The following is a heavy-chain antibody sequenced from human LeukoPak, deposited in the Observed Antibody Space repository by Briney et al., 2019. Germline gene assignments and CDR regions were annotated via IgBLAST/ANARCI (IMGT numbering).Heavy chain of an antibody. V-gene: IGHV3-7*01. D-gene: IGHD4-17*01. CDR2: INPDGNKK. CDR1: GLTFSSSW. Sequence: GGSLRLSCAVSGLTFSSSWMDWVRQAPGKGLEWVASINPDGNKKYSADSVKGRFTISRDNAENSLYLQMNSLRVEDTAFYYCARSSRGTTVTQSHYYGMDVWGQGTTVTVSS. J-gene: IGHJ6*02. CDR3: ARSSRGTTVTQSHYYGMDV.